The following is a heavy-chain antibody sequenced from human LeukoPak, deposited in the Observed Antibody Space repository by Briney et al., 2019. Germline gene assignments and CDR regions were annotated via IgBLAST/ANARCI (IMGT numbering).Heavy chain of an antibody. CDR1: GGSISSGGYY. V-gene: IGHV4-31*03. J-gene: IGHJ3*01. CDR3: ARVGPKDYVWGSSPLHAFDV. D-gene: IGHD3-16*01. CDR2: IYYSGST. Sequence: PSETLSLTCTVSGGSISSGGYYWNWIRQHPGKGLEWIVYIYYSGSTYYNPSLKSRVTISVDTSKNQFSLKLSSVTAADTAVYYCARVGPKDYVWGSSPLHAFDVWGQGTMVTVSS.